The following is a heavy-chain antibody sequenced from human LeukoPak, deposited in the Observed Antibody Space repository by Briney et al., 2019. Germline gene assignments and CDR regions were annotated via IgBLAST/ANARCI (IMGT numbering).Heavy chain of an antibody. Sequence: SETLSLTCSVSGGSFSNDYWSWIRQPPGKGLEWIGYIYHNGKTNYNPSLTSRVTISLDTSKTQFSLNLISMTAADTAIYYCARASEGIGFFDYWGQGILVTVTS. D-gene: IGHD2-2*03. V-gene: IGHV4-59*01. J-gene: IGHJ4*02. CDR1: GGSFSNDY. CDR2: IYHNGKT. CDR3: ARASEGIGFFDY.